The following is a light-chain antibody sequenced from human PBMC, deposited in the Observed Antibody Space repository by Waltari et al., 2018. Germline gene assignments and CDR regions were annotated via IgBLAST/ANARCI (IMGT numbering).Light chain of an antibody. CDR1: QGISSY. CDR2: AAF. Sequence: IQLTPSPSSLSASVGDRVTITCRASQGISSYLVWYQQNPGKPPKLLIYAAFTLQSGVPSRFSGSVSGTDFTLTINSLQPEDFATYYCQQVIDYPFTFGPGTKVDIK. J-gene: IGKJ3*01. CDR3: QQVIDYPFT. V-gene: IGKV1-9*01.